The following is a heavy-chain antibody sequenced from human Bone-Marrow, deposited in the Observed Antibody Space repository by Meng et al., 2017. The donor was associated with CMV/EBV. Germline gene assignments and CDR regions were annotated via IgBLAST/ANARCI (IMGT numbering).Heavy chain of an antibody. CDR3: APGFRSWSGSYSS. J-gene: IGHJ4*02. D-gene: IGHD1-26*01. CDR1: GAPFSGY. V-gene: IGHV4-34*01. Sequence: HVHLKQGGVRLLKPSATLSLTCGGYGAPFSGYWSWVRQPPGKGLEWIGEITHSGSTNYNVSRKSRVTISIDTSKNQFSLKLSSVTATDTAVYYCAPGFRSWSGSYSSWGQGTLVTVSS. CDR2: ITHSGST.